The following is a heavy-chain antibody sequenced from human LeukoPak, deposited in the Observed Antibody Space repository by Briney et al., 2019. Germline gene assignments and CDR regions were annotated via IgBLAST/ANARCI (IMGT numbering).Heavy chain of an antibody. CDR2: IIPIFGTA. Sequence: ASVKVSCKASGGTFSSYAISWVRQAPGQGLEWMGGIIPIFGTANYAQKFQGRVTITADESTSTAYMELSSLRSEDTAVYYCASNWNYVYYYGMDVWGQGTTVTVSS. CDR3: ASNWNYVYYYGMDV. V-gene: IGHV1-69*01. D-gene: IGHD1-7*01. J-gene: IGHJ6*02. CDR1: GGTFSSYA.